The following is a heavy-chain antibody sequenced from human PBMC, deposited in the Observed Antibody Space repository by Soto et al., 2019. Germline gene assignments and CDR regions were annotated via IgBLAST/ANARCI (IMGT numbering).Heavy chain of an antibody. J-gene: IGHJ6*02. CDR3: ARHDYGDSDYYYGMDV. V-gene: IGHV5-51*01. Sequence: PGESLKISCKGSGYSFTSYWIGWVRQMPGKGLEWMGIIYPGDSDTRYSPSFQGQVTISADKSISTAYLQWGSLKASDTAMYYCARHDYGDSDYYYGMDVWGQGTTVTVSS. CDR1: GYSFTSYW. D-gene: IGHD4-17*01. CDR2: IYPGDSDT.